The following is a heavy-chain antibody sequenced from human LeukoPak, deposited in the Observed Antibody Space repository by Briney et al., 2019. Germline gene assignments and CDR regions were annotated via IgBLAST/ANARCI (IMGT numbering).Heavy chain of an antibody. CDR1: DGSINKYY. J-gene: IGHJ5*02. CDR3: ARITTVTQTFDP. V-gene: IGHV4-59*01. CDR2: IYYSGST. Sequence: SETLSLTCTVSDGSINKYYWSWIRQSPGKGLEWIGYIYYSGSTNYNPSLKSRVTISVDTSKNQFSLKLSSVTAADTAVYYCARITTVTQTFDPWGQGTLVTVSS. D-gene: IGHD4-17*01.